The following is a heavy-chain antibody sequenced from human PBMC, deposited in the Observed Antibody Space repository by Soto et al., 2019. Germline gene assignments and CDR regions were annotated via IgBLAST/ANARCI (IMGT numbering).Heavy chain of an antibody. CDR2: IYYSGST. Sequence: SETLSLTRTVSGGSISSSSYYWGWIRQPPGKGLEWIGSIYYSGSTYYNPSLKSRVTISVDTSKNQFSLKLSSVTAADTAVYYCASHGHFNSGYDSPPAFDPWGQGTLVTVSS. CDR1: GGSISSSSYY. CDR3: ASHGHFNSGYDSPPAFDP. V-gene: IGHV4-39*01. D-gene: IGHD5-12*01. J-gene: IGHJ5*02.